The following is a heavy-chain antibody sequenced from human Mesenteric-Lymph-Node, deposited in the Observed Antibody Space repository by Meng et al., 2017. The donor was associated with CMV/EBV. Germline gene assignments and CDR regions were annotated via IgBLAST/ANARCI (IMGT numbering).Heavy chain of an antibody. V-gene: IGHV4-39*07. CDR1: GGSISSSNYY. Sequence: SETLSLTCTVSGGSISSSNYYWGWIRQPPGKGLEYIGTIYYGATTSYNPSLKSRVTISMDTSKNHVSLRLDSVTAADTAVYYCTRGLRVGASDYFDQWGQGTLVTVSS. D-gene: IGHD5-12*01. J-gene: IGHJ4*02. CDR2: IYYGATT. CDR3: TRGLRVGASDYFDQ.